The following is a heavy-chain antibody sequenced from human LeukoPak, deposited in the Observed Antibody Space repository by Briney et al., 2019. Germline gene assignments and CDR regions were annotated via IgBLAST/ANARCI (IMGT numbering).Heavy chain of an antibody. J-gene: IGHJ4*02. CDR2: ISYDGSNK. D-gene: IGHD6-19*01. CDR3: AKDRGWPIDY. Sequence: GGSLRLSCAASGFTFSSYGIHWVRQAPGKGLEWMAVISYDGSNKYYADSVKGRFTISRDNSKNTLYLQMNSLRAEDTAVYYCAKDRGWPIDYWGQGTLITVSS. V-gene: IGHV3-30*18. CDR1: GFTFSSYG.